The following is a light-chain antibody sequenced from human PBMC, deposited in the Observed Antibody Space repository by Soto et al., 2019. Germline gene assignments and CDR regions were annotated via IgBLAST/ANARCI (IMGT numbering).Light chain of an antibody. V-gene: IGKV1D-16*01. CDR2: GAS. CDR3: QHYNSYPEA. Sequence: DIQMTQSPPSASSSVGDRVTITCRASQDVGNWLAWYQQKPGKAPTLLIHGASSLQSGVPPRYSVSGYGTEFTLTISSLQTDDFATYYCQHYNSYPEAFSQGTKVDIK. CDR1: QDVGNW. J-gene: IGKJ1*01.